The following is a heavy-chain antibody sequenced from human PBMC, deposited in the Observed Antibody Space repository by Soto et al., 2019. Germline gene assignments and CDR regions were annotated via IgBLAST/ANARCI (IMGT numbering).Heavy chain of an antibody. CDR3: ARDDRERYGDLFDY. D-gene: IGHD4-17*01. CDR2: FDPEDGVT. CDR1: GYTLTELS. J-gene: IGHJ4*02. V-gene: IGHV1-24*01. Sequence: ASVKVSCKVSGYTLTELSMHWVRQAPGKGLEWMGGFDPEDGVTIYAQKFQGRVTMTADKSTSTAYMELRSLRSDDTAVYYCARDDRERYGDLFDYWGQGTLVTVSS.